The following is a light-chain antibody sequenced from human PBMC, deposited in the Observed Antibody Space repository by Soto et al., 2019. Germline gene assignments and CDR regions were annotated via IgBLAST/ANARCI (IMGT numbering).Light chain of an antibody. Sequence: DIQMTQSPSSLSASVGDRVIITCRPSQSVSTYLNWYQQRPGKAPKLLIYDASSLQSGVPSRFSGSGSGTDFTLTISSLQPEDCATYYCQQTYITPCTFGQGTKLEIK. V-gene: IGKV1-39*01. CDR1: QSVSTY. CDR2: DAS. J-gene: IGKJ2*02. CDR3: QQTYITPCT.